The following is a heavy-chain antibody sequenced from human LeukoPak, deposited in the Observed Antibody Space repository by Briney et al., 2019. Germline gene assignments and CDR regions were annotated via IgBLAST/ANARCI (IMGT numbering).Heavy chain of an antibody. CDR2: IWYDGSNK. Sequence: PGGSLRLSCAASGFTFSSYGMHWVRQAPGKGLEWVAVIWYDGSNKYYADSVKGRFTISRDNSKNTLYLQMNSLRAEDTAVYYCAKLRQTYYYDSRYAFDIWGQGTMVTVSS. CDR1: GFTFSSYG. D-gene: IGHD3-22*01. CDR3: AKLRQTYYYDSRYAFDI. V-gene: IGHV3-33*06. J-gene: IGHJ3*02.